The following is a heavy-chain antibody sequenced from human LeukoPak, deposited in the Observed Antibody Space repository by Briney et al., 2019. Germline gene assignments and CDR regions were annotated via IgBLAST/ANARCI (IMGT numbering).Heavy chain of an antibody. Sequence: RPGGSLRLSCAASGFTFDDYGMSWVRQAPGKGLEWVSGINWNGGSTGYADSVKGRFTISRDNSKNTMYLQMNSLRAEDTGVYYCAKDSGWIQFIDWGQGTLVTVSS. CDR2: INWNGGST. D-gene: IGHD5-18*01. J-gene: IGHJ4*02. CDR3: AKDSGWIQFID. V-gene: IGHV3-20*04. CDR1: GFTFDDYG.